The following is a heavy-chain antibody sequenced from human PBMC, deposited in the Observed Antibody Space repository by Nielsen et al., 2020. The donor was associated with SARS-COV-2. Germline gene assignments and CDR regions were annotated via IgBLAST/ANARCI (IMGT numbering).Heavy chain of an antibody. CDR2: ISSSGSTI. CDR1: GFTFSSYE. V-gene: IGHV3-48*03. CDR3: ARAGEQWLEYYFDY. J-gene: IGHJ4*02. D-gene: IGHD6-19*01. Sequence: GGSPRLSCAASGFTFSSYEMNWVRQAPGKGLEWVSYISSSGSTIYYADSVKGRFTISRDNAKNSLYLQMNSLRAEDTAVYYCARAGEQWLEYYFDYWGQGTLVTVSS.